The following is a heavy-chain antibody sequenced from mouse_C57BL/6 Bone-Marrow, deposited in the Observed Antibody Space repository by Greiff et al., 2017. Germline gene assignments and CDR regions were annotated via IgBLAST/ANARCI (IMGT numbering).Heavy chain of an antibody. CDR2: IHPNSGST. Sequence: QVQLQQPGAELVKPGASVKLSCKASGYTFTSYWMHWVKQRPGQGLEWIGMIHPNSGSTNYNEKFKGKATLTVDKSSSTAYMQLSSLTSEDSAVYYCARGGPYYYGRALDYWGQGTSVTVSS. V-gene: IGHV1-64*01. D-gene: IGHD1-1*01. J-gene: IGHJ4*01. CDR1: GYTFTSYW. CDR3: ARGGPYYYGRALDY.